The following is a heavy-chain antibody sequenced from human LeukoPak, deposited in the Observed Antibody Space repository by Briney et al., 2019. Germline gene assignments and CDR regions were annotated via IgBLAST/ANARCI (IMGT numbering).Heavy chain of an antibody. V-gene: IGHV3-11*04. CDR3: ARPLDGYTNLLDY. CDR1: GFTFSDYY. J-gene: IGHJ4*02. Sequence: GGSLRLSCAASGFTFSDYYMSWIRQAPGKGLEWVSYISTSDTIIYYADSVKGRFTISRDNAKNSLYLQMNSLGVEDTAVYYCARPLDGYTNLLDYWGQGTLVTVSS. D-gene: IGHD3/OR15-3a*01. CDR2: ISTSDTII.